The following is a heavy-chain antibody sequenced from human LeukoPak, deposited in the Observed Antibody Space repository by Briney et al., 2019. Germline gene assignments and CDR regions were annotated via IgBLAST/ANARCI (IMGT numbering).Heavy chain of an antibody. V-gene: IGHV3-9*01. D-gene: IGHD3-3*01. CDR3: AKADGFGVISCFDS. Sequence: GGSLRLSCAASGVTFDDYAMHWVRQAPGKGLEWVSGISWNSGDIEYADSVKGRFTISRDNAKNSLYLQMNSLRAEDTALYYCAKADGFGVISCFDSWGQGSLVTVSS. CDR1: GVTFDDYA. J-gene: IGHJ4*02. CDR2: ISWNSGDI.